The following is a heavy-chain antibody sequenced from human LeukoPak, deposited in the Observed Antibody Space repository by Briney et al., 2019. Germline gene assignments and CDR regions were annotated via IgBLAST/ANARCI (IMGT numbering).Heavy chain of an antibody. D-gene: IGHD1-1*01. Sequence: GASVKVSCKASGYSLTSHYIHWVRQAPGQGLEWMGIMNPSTGSTSYAQKFQGRVTMTRDTSSSTVYMELSSLRSEDTAVYYCAREDWTGTTSHFDYWGQGTLVTVSS. CDR1: GYSLTSHY. CDR3: AREDWTGTTSHFDY. V-gene: IGHV1-46*01. J-gene: IGHJ4*02. CDR2: MNPSTGST.